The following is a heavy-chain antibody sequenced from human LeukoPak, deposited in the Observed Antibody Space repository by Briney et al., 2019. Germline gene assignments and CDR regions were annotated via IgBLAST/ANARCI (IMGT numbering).Heavy chain of an antibody. J-gene: IGHJ6*04. Sequence: ASVKVSCKASGGTFSSYAISWVRQAPGQGLEWLGGIIPIFGTANYAQKFQGRVTITADESTSTAYKELSSLRSEDTAVYYCVAMIAARPTDVWGKGTTVTVSS. V-gene: IGHV1-69*13. CDR2: IIPIFGTA. CDR1: GGTFSSYA. D-gene: IGHD6-6*01. CDR3: VAMIAARPTDV.